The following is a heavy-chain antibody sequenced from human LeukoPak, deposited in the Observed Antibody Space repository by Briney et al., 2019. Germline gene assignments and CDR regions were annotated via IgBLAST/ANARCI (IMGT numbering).Heavy chain of an antibody. J-gene: IGHJ4*02. V-gene: IGHV1-24*01. D-gene: IGHD5-18*01. CDR1: GYTLTELS. Sequence: ASVKVSCKVSGYTLTELSMHWVRQAPGKGLEWMGGFDPEDGETIYAQKFQGRVTMTRDTSTSTVYMELSSLRSEDTAVYYCAREGNTAYYFDHWGQGTLVTVSS. CDR2: FDPEDGET. CDR3: AREGNTAYYFDH.